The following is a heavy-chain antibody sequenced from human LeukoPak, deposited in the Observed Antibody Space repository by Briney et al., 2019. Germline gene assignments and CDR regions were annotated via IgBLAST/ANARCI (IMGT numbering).Heavy chain of an antibody. V-gene: IGHV3-23*01. J-gene: IGHJ1*01. Sequence: PGGTLRLSCAASGFTFSSFGTSWVRQAPGKGLEWVSGISGSGDSTYYADSVKGRFTISRDNSKNTLYLQMNSLRAEDTAVYYCAKAKQWLDWKYFQHWGQGTLVTVSS. CDR1: GFTFSSFG. CDR3: AKAKQWLDWKYFQH. CDR2: ISGSGDST. D-gene: IGHD6-19*01.